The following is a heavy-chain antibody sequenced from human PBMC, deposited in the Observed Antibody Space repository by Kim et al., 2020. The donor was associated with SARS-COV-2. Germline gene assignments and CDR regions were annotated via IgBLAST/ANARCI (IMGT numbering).Heavy chain of an antibody. J-gene: IGHJ6*02. CDR2: IYYSGST. V-gene: IGHV4-59*01. D-gene: IGHD3-10*01. CDR3: ARDRAVTMVRGAHGGYYYYGMDV. CDR1: GGSISSYY. Sequence: SETLSLTCTVSGGSISSYYWSWIRQPPGKGLEWIGYIYYSGSTNYNPSLKSRVTISVDTSKNQFSLKLSSVTAADTAVYYCARDRAVTMVRGAHGGYYYYGMDVWGQGTTVTVSS.